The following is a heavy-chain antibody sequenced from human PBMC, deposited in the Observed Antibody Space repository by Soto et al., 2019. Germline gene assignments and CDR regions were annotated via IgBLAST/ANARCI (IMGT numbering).Heavy chain of an antibody. CDR3: ARDRGPSSGYYPYWFDP. CDR2: IIPIFGTA. CDR1: RGTFSSYA. Sequence: GASVKVSCKASRGTFSSYAITWVRQAPGQGLEWMGGIIPIFGTANYAQKFQARVTITADESTSTAYMELSSLRSEDTAVYYCARDRGPSSGYYPYWFDPWGQGTLVTAPQ. J-gene: IGHJ5*02. V-gene: IGHV1-69*13. D-gene: IGHD3-22*01.